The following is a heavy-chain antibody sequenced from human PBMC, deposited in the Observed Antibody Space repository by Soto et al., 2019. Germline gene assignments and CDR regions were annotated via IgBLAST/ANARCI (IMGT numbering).Heavy chain of an antibody. CDR2: IYPGDSDT. Sequence: GESLKISCKVSGYSFTSYWIGWVRQMPGKGLEWMGIIYPGDSDTRYSPSFQGQVTISADKSIITAYLQCISLKASDTAMYYCARMVFSYGMDVWGQGTTVTVSS. CDR3: ARMVFSYGMDV. CDR1: GYSFTSYW. V-gene: IGHV5-51*01. D-gene: IGHD2-8*01. J-gene: IGHJ6*02.